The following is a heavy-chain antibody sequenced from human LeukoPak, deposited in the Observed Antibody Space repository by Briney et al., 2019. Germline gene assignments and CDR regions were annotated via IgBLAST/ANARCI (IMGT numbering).Heavy chain of an antibody. CDR1: GFTFSSYA. V-gene: IGHV3-23*01. CDR3: AKLRRSPYCSSASCYEDWFDP. CDR2: ISGSGGST. Sequence: GGSLRLSWAASGFTFSSYAMSWVRQAPGKGLEWVSAISGSGGSTYYADSVKGRFTSSRVNSKNTLSLQMNSMISEDTAVYYCAKLRRSPYCSSASCYEDWFDPWGKGTLVTVSS. D-gene: IGHD2-2*01. J-gene: IGHJ5*02.